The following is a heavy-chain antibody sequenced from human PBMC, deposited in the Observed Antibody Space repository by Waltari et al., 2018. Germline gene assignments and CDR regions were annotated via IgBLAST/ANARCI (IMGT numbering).Heavy chain of an antibody. CDR2: IYHSGST. CDR1: GYSISSGYY. J-gene: IGHJ5*02. Sequence: QVQLQESGPGLVKPSETLSLTCAVSGYSISSGYYWGWIRQPPGKGLEWIGSIYHSGSTYDNPSLKSRVTISVDTSKNQFSLKLSSVTAADTAVYYCAREGCSGGSCYLPGSNWFDPWGQGTLVTVSS. D-gene: IGHD2-15*01. V-gene: IGHV4-38-2*02. CDR3: AREGCSGGSCYLPGSNWFDP.